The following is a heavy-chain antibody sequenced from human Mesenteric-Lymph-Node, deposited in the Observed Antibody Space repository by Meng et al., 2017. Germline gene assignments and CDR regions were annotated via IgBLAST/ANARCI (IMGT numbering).Heavy chain of an antibody. D-gene: IGHD2-2*01. Sequence: GESLKISCAASGFTFSIFSMDWVRQAPGKGLEWVSTISLSGATTHYADSVKGRFTISRDNTKNTLYLQMNSLRAEDTGIYYCAKLPQYASAFDIWGQGTMVTVSS. CDR2: ISLSGATT. V-gene: IGHV3-23*01. CDR3: AKLPQYASAFDI. CDR1: GFTFSIFS. J-gene: IGHJ3*02.